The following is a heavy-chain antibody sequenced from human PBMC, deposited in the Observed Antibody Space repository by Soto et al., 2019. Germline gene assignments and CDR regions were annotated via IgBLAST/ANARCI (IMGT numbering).Heavy chain of an antibody. J-gene: IGHJ3*02. CDR3: AREDVGQQLTYAFDI. V-gene: IGHV6-1*01. CDR2: TYYRSKWYN. CDR1: GYSVASNSAA. D-gene: IGHD6-13*01. Sequence: PSQTRSLPCAISGYSVASNSAAWNLIRQSPSRGLEWLGRTYYRSKWYNDYAVSVKSRITINPDTSKNQFSLQLNSVTPEDTAVYYCAREDVGQQLTYAFDIWGQGTMVTVSS.